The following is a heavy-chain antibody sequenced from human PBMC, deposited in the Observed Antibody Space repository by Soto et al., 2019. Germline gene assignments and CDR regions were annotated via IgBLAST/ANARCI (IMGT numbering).Heavy chain of an antibody. CDR1: GFTFSSYW. V-gene: IGHV3-7*01. CDR2: IKQDGSEK. Sequence: PGGFLRLSCAASGFTFSSYWMSWVRQAPGKGLEWVANIKQDGSEKYYVDSVKGRFTISRDNAKNSLYLQMNSLRAEDTAVYYCASVPYDSKGVNFWSGYRYSGWFDPWGQGTLVTVSS. CDR3: ASVPYDSKGVNFWSGYRYSGWFDP. J-gene: IGHJ5*02. D-gene: IGHD3-3*01.